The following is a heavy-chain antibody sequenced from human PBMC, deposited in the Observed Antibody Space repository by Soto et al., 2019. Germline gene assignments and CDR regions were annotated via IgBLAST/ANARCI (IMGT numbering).Heavy chain of an antibody. D-gene: IGHD6-19*01. Sequence: GASVKVSCKASGYTFTSYAMHWVRQAPGQRLEWMGWINAGSGNTKYSQKFQGRVTITTDTSASTAYMELSSLRSEDTAVYYCARDGAVAGDSNFDYWGQGTLVTVSS. V-gene: IGHV1-3*01. J-gene: IGHJ4*02. CDR3: ARDGAVAGDSNFDY. CDR2: INAGSGNT. CDR1: GYTFTSYA.